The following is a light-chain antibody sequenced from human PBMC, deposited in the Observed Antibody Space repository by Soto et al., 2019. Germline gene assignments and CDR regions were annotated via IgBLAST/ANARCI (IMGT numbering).Light chain of an antibody. CDR2: RNN. Sequence: QSVLTQPPSASGTPGQRVTISCSGTSSNIGNNYVCWYQHLPGTAPKLLIYRNNQRPSGDPDRFSGSKSGTSASLAISGLRSDDEADHYCAAWDDSLSGVVFGGGTKLTVL. V-gene: IGLV1-47*01. J-gene: IGLJ2*01. CDR1: SSNIGNNY. CDR3: AAWDDSLSGVV.